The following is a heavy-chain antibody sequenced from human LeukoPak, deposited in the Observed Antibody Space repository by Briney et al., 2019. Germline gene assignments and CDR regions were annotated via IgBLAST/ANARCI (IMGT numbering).Heavy chain of an antibody. V-gene: IGHV1-2*02. D-gene: IGHD3-10*01. Sequence: ASVKVSCKASGYTFTSYGISWVRQAPGQGLEWMGWINPNSGGTNYAQKFQGRVTMTRDTSISTAYMELSRLRSDDTAVYYCARDGLLWFGELLHPYYFDYWGQGTLVTVSS. J-gene: IGHJ4*02. CDR3: ARDGLLWFGELLHPYYFDY. CDR2: INPNSGGT. CDR1: GYTFTSYG.